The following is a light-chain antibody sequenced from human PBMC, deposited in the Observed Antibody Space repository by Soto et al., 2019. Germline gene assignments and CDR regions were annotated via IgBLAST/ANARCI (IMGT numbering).Light chain of an antibody. CDR2: ESG. CDR3: CSYVRSSTFV. V-gene: IGLV2-23*01. J-gene: IGLJ1*01. Sequence: QSVLTQPASVSGSPVQSITISSTGTSSDVGSYNLVPWYQQHPGKAPKLMIYESGKRPSGVSNRFSGSKTGNTASLTISGLLTEDEADYYCCSYVRSSTFVSGTGTKVTVL. CDR1: SSDVGSYNL.